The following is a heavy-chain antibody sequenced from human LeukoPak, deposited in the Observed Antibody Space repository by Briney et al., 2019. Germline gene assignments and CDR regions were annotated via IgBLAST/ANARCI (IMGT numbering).Heavy chain of an antibody. J-gene: IGHJ4*02. D-gene: IGHD6-19*01. Sequence: PGGSLRLSCAASGFTFSNHAMSWLRQAPGKGLEFVSAISGSGGSTYYADSVKGRFTISRDNSKNTLYLQMNSLRVEDTAVYYCAKDITGHNRGWYDYWGQGTLVTVSS. CDR1: GFTFSNHA. CDR2: ISGSGGST. CDR3: AKDITGHNRGWYDY. V-gene: IGHV3-23*01.